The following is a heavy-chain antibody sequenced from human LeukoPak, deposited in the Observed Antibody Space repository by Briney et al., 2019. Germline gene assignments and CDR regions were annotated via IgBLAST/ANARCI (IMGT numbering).Heavy chain of an antibody. Sequence: PGGSLRLSCAASGFTFSSYGMHWVRQAPGKGLEWVAVISYDGSSKYYADSVKGRFTISRDNSKNTLYLQMNSLRAEDTAVYYCVPPEDDGAFDIWGQGTMVTVSS. CDR1: GFTFSSYG. V-gene: IGHV3-30*03. D-gene: IGHD1-1*01. CDR2: ISYDGSSK. J-gene: IGHJ3*02. CDR3: VPPEDDGAFDI.